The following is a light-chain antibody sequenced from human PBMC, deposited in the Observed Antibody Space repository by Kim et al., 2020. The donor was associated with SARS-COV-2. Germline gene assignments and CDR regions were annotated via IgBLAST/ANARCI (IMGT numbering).Light chain of an antibody. Sequence: GQSVTLSCTGTARDIGAFHRVSWYQQTPGSAPKLLIYEVTDRPSGVPGRLSGSKSGNTASLTISGLQADDEGVFYCASYTMRSTWVFGGGTQLTVL. CDR1: ARDIGAFHR. CDR3: ASYTMRSTWV. CDR2: EVT. V-gene: IGLV2-18*02. J-gene: IGLJ3*02.